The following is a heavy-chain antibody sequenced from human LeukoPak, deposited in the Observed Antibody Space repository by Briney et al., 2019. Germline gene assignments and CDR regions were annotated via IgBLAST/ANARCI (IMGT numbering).Heavy chain of an antibody. CDR2: ISSSGSTI. Sequence: GGSLRLSCAASGFTFSIYEMNWVRQAPGKGLEWVSYISSSGSTIYYADSVKGRFTISRDNAKNSLHLQMSSLRAEDTAVYYCARVDYYGSGSYFWFDPWGQGTLVTVSS. D-gene: IGHD3-10*01. CDR3: ARVDYYGSGSYFWFDP. CDR1: GFTFSIYE. V-gene: IGHV3-48*03. J-gene: IGHJ5*02.